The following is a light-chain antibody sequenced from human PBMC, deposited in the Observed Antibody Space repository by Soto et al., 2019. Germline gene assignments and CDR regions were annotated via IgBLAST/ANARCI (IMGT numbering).Light chain of an antibody. CDR3: QAWNSSTIV. J-gene: IGLJ3*02. Sequence: SSELTQPPSVSVSPGQTASITCSGDRLGSKYACWYQQKPGQSPVLVIYEDKERPSGIPERFSGSNSGSTATLTISGTQAMDEADYYCQAWNSSTIVFGGGTKLTVL. V-gene: IGLV3-1*01. CDR2: EDK. CDR1: RLGSKY.